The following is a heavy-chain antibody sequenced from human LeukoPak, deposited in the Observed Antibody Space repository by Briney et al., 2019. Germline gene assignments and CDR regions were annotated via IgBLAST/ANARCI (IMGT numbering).Heavy chain of an antibody. CDR2: ISYDGSNK. V-gene: IGHV3-30*18. D-gene: IGHD6-13*01. J-gene: IGHJ4*02. Sequence: GGSLRLSCAASGFTFSSYGMHWVRQAPGKGLEWVAVISYDGSNKCYADSVKGRFTISRDNSKNTLYLQMNSLRAEDTAVYYCAKDRMSSSWPYYFDYWGQGTLVTVSS. CDR3: AKDRMSSSWPYYFDY. CDR1: GFTFSSYG.